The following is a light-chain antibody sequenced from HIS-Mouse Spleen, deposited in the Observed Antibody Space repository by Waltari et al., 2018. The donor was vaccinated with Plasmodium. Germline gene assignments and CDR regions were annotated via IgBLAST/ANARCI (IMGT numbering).Light chain of an antibody. J-gene: IGKJ4*01. CDR1: QSVSSY. V-gene: IGKV3-11*01. CDR2: DAS. CDR3: QQRSNGPPLT. Sequence: EIVLTQSPATLSLSPGERATLSCRASQSVSSYLAWYQQKPGQAPRLLIYDASNRATGIPARFSGSGSGTDVTLTISSLEPEDFAVYYCQQRSNGPPLTFGGGTKVEIK.